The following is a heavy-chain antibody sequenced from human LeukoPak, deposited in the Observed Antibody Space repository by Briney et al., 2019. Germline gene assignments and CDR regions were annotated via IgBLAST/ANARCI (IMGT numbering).Heavy chain of an antibody. CDR3: SRDWGRHPVD. Sequence: GGSLRLSCAGSGFTFTRYWMSWLRQAPGKGLEWVASIKEDGSEKYYVDSVKGRFTISRDNAKNSLYLQMNSLRAEDTAVYYCSRDWGRHPVDWGPRTLVTVSS. V-gene: IGHV3-7*01. J-gene: IGHJ4*02. CDR1: GFTFTRYW. D-gene: IGHD3-16*01. CDR2: IKEDGSEK.